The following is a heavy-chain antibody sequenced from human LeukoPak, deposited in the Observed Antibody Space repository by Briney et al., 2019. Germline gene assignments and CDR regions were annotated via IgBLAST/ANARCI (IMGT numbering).Heavy chain of an antibody. CDR1: GFTFSSHG. Sequence: GGSLRLSCAASGFTFSSHGMSWVRQAPGKGLEWVSTISGSGGSTYYADSVKGRFTISRDNSKNTLYLQMNSLRAEDTAVYYCAKDREIVVVTTFDYWGQGTLVTVSS. D-gene: IGHD3-22*01. CDR3: AKDREIVVVTTFDY. J-gene: IGHJ4*02. CDR2: ISGSGGST. V-gene: IGHV3-23*01.